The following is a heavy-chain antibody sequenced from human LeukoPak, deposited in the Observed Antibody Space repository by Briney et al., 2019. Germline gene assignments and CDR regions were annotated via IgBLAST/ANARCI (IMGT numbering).Heavy chain of an antibody. Sequence: SRTLSLTCNISGDSVSSSRAAWNWIRQSPSRGLEWLGRTYYKSKWYNDYATSVQSRITINSDTSRNQFSLQLNSVTPEDTAVYYCARDLHGSRGEFDYWGQGTLVTVSS. V-gene: IGHV6-1*01. D-gene: IGHD3-10*01. CDR1: GDSVSSSRAA. CDR2: TYYKSKWYN. CDR3: ARDLHGSRGEFDY. J-gene: IGHJ4*02.